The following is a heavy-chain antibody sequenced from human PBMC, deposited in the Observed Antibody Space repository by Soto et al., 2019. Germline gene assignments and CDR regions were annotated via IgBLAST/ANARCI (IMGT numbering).Heavy chain of an antibody. CDR3: ARTHSSSLRWFDP. D-gene: IGHD6-6*01. Sequence: EVQLVESGGGLVQPGGSLRLSCAASGFTFSSYSMNWVRQAPGKGREWVSYISSDSTTIYYADSVKGRFTISRDNAKNSLYMQMNSLRDEDTAVYYCARTHSSSLRWFDPWGQGTLVTVSS. V-gene: IGHV3-48*02. J-gene: IGHJ5*02. CDR1: GFTFSSYS. CDR2: ISSDSTTI.